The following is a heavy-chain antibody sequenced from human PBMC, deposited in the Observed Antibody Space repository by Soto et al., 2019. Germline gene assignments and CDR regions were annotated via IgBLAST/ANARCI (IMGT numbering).Heavy chain of an antibody. CDR3: ARGNQGVVVPAAANVPSGMDV. CDR2: IWYDGSNK. V-gene: IGHV3-33*01. Sequence: PLRVSCGAAELTFSSYGMHRVRKETGKGLEWVAVIWYDGSNKYYADSVKGRFTISRDNSKNTLYLQMNSLRAEDTAVYYCARGNQGVVVPAAANVPSGMDVWGQGTTVTV. J-gene: IGHJ6*02. CDR1: ELTFSSYG. D-gene: IGHD2-2*01.